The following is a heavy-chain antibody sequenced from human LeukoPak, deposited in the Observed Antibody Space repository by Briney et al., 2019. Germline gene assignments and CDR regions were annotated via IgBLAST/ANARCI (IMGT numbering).Heavy chain of an antibody. J-gene: IGHJ4*02. Sequence: GGSLRLSCAASGFTLSSYSMNWVRQAPGKGLEWVSSISSSSSYIYYADSVKGRFTISRDNAKNSLYLQMNSLRAEDTAVYYCARDGKLLLYYWGQGTLVTVSS. CDR1: GFTLSSYS. V-gene: IGHV3-21*01. D-gene: IGHD3-22*01. CDR3: ARDGKLLLYY. CDR2: ISSSSSYI.